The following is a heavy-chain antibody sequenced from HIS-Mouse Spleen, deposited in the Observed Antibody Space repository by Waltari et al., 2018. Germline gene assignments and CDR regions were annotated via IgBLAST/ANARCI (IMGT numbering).Heavy chain of an antibody. V-gene: IGHV4-39*07. Sequence: QLQLQESGPGLVRPSETLSPTCTVSRGSSRSSSYYWGWIRQPPGKGLEWIGSIYYSGSTYYNPSLKSRVTISVDTSKNQFSLKLSSVTAADTAVYYCAREIPYSSSWYDWYFDLWGRGTLVTVSS. J-gene: IGHJ2*01. D-gene: IGHD6-13*01. CDR2: IYYSGST. CDR1: RGSSRSSSYY. CDR3: AREIPYSSSWYDWYFDL.